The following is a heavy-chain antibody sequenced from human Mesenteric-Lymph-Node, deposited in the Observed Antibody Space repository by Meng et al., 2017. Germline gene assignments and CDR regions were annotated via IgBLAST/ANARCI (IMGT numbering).Heavy chain of an antibody. CDR3: ARFSTVTTSFDY. CDR2: ISGSGGST. V-gene: IGHV3-23*01. Sequence: GESLKISCAASGFTFSSYAMSWVRQAPGKGLEWVSAISGSGGSTYYADSVKGRFTISRDNSKNTLYLQMNSLRAEDTAVYYCARFSTVTTSFDYWGQGTLVT. J-gene: IGHJ4*02. CDR1: GFTFSSYA. D-gene: IGHD4-17*01.